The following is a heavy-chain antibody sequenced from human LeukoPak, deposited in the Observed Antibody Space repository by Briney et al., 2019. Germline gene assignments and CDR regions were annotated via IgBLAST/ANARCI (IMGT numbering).Heavy chain of an antibody. D-gene: IGHD6-19*01. CDR3: ARGGGGEYSSGWYDY. Sequence: SETLSLTCAVSGYSISSGYYWSWIRQPPGKGLEWIGYIYNSGTTNYNPSLKSRVTISVATSKNQFSLNLSSVTAADTAVYYCARGGGGEYSSGWYDYWGQGTLVTVSS. CDR1: GYSISSGYY. V-gene: IGHV4-61*01. CDR2: IYNSGTT. J-gene: IGHJ4*02.